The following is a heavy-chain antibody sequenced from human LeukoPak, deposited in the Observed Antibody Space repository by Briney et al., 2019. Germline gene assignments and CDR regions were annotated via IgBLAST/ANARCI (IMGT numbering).Heavy chain of an antibody. CDR1: GYTFTSYD. J-gene: IGHJ6*03. CDR3: AGVGSSSNYYYYYMDV. D-gene: IGHD6-6*01. V-gene: IGHV1-8*03. CDR2: MNPNSGNT. Sequence: ASVKVSCKASGYTFTSYDINWVRQATGQGLEWMGWMNPNSGNTGYAQKFQGRVTITRNTSISTAYMELSSLRSEDTAVYYCAGVGSSSNYYYYYMDVWGKGTTVTVSS.